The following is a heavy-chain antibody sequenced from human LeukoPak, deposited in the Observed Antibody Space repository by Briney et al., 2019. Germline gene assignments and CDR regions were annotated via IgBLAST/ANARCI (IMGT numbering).Heavy chain of an antibody. V-gene: IGHV3-30*02. CDR1: GFTFSSCG. CDR2: IRYDGSNK. J-gene: IGHJ4*02. D-gene: IGHD6-19*01. Sequence: PGGSLRLSCAASGFTFSSCGMHWVRQAPGKGLEWVAFIRYDGSNKYYADSVKGRFTISRDNSKNTLYLQMNSLRAEDTAVYYCAKRNNSSGWSGFDYWGQGTLVTVSS. CDR3: AKRNNSSGWSGFDY.